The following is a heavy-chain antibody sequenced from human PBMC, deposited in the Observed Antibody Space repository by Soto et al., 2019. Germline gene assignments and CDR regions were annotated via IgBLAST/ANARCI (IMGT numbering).Heavy chain of an antibody. J-gene: IGHJ5*02. CDR2: IYYSGST. D-gene: IGHD2-15*01. V-gene: IGHV4-59*01. Sequence: SETLSLTCTVSGGSISSYYWSWIRQPPGKGLEWIGYIYYSGSTNYNPSLKSRVTISVDTSKNQFSLKLSSVTAADTAVYYCARGVRLVVVASAPPDWFDPWGQGTLVTVSS. CDR3: ARGVRLVVVASAPPDWFDP. CDR1: GGSISSYY.